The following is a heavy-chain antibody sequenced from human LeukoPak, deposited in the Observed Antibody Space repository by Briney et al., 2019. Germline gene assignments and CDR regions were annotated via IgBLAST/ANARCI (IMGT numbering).Heavy chain of an antibody. CDR2: IYYSGST. J-gene: IGHJ6*04. CDR3: ARDPRTTVDYYYYGMDV. CDR1: GGSISSYY. V-gene: IGHV4-59*01. Sequence: SETLSLTCTVSGGSISSYYWSWIRQPPGKGLEWIGYIYYSGSTNYNPSLKSRVTISVDTSKNHFSLKLSSVTAADTAVYYCARDPRTTVDYYYYGMDVWGKGTTVTVSS. D-gene: IGHD4-23*01.